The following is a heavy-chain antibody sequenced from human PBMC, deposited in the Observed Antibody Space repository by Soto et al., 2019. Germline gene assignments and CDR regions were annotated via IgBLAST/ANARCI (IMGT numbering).Heavy chain of an antibody. CDR2: IIPTLGVA. D-gene: IGHD3-10*01. J-gene: IGHJ4*02. CDR3: AKDVIRGLYYFDS. CDR1: GDTFSFNT. V-gene: IGHV1-69*08. Sequence: QVQLVQSGAEVKQPGSSVKVSCTASGDTFSFNTISWVRQAPGQGLEWMGRIIPTLGVANYAQRFQGRATITADKSTSTAYMELSSLGSEDTAVYYCAKDVIRGLYYFDSWGQGTLVTVSS.